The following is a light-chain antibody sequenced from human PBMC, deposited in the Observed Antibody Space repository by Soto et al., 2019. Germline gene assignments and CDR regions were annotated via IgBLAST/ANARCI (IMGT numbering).Light chain of an antibody. CDR1: SSDVGAYNL. CDR2: EVS. CDR3: ASLTTTNFV. J-gene: IGLJ1*01. V-gene: IGLV2-14*01. Sequence: QSALPQPASVSGSPGQSITISCTGTSSDVGAYNLVSWYQHHPDKAPKLMISEVSNRPSGVSDRFSGSKSGNTASLTISGLQAEDEADYYCASLTTTNFVFGTGTKVTVL.